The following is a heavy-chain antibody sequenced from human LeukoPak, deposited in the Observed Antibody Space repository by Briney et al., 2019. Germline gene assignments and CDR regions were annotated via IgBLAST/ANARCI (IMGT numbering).Heavy chain of an antibody. V-gene: IGHV3-7*01. Sequence: GGSLRLSCAASGFTFSNYWMSWVRQAPGKGLEWVANIKQDGSEKYYVDSVKGRFTVSRDNAQNSLYLQMNSVRGEDTAVYYCARDLGIDRFDCWGQGSLVTVSS. CDR1: GFTFSNYW. J-gene: IGHJ4*02. CDR2: IKQDGSEK. CDR3: ARDLGIDRFDC. D-gene: IGHD1-26*01.